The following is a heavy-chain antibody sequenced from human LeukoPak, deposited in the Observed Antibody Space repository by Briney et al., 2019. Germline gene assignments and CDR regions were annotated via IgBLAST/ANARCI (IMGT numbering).Heavy chain of an antibody. CDR3: ARGGYDFVYYYYGMDV. D-gene: IGHD3-3*01. CDR1: GYTFTGYY. V-gene: IGHV1-2*06. CDR2: INPNSGGT. Sequence: VASVKVSCKASGYTFTGYYMHWVRQTPGQGLEWMGRINPNSGGTNYAQKFQGRVTMTRDTSISTAYMELSRLRSDDTAVYYCARGGYDFVYYYYGMDVWGQGTTVTVSS. J-gene: IGHJ6*02.